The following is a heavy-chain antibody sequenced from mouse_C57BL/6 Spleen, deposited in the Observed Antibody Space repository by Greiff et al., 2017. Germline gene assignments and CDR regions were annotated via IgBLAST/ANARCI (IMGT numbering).Heavy chain of an antibody. CDR3: ARYGIRTTEFAY. D-gene: IGHD1-1*02. V-gene: IGHV1-50*01. CDR2: IDPSDNYT. Sequence: QVQLQQPGAELVKPGASVKLSCKASGYTFTSYWMQWVKQRPGQGLEWIGKIDPSDNYTNYNQKFKGKATLTVDTSSSTAYMQLSSLTSEDSAVYYCARYGIRTTEFAYWAKGLWSLSLQ. J-gene: IGHJ3*01. CDR1: GYTFTSYW.